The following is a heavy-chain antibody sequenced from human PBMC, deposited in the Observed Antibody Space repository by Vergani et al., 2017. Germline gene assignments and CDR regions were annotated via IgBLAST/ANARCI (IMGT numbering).Heavy chain of an antibody. CDR1: GGSISSGGYY. Sequence: QLQLQESGPGLVKPSQTLSLTCTVSGGSISSGGYYWSWIRQHPGKGLEWIGYIYYSGSTYYNPSLKSRVTISVDTSKNQFSLKLSSVTAADTAVYYCARDFGVVDAEVHDAFDIWGQGTMVTVSS. CDR3: ARDFGVVDAEVHDAFDI. V-gene: IGHV4-31*03. D-gene: IGHD3-22*01. CDR2: IYYSGST. J-gene: IGHJ3*02.